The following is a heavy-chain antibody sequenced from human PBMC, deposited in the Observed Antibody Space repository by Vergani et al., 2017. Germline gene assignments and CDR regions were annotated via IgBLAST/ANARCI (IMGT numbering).Heavy chain of an antibody. J-gene: IGHJ4*02. D-gene: IGHD6-19*01. Sequence: QVQLRESGPGLVKPSETLSLTCTVSGGSISSYYWSWIRQPPGKGLEWIGYIYYSGSTNYNPSLKSRVTISVDTSKNQFSLKLSSVTAADTAVYYCARDSYSSGWYASFDYWGQGTLVTVSS. CDR1: GGSISSYY. CDR2: IYYSGST. CDR3: ARDSYSSGWYASFDY. V-gene: IGHV4-59*01.